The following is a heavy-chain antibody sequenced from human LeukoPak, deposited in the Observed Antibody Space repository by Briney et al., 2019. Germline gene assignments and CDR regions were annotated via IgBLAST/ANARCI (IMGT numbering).Heavy chain of an antibody. CDR2: ISSSGSTI. D-gene: IGHD1-26*01. Sequence: GGSLRLSCAASGFTFSDYYMSWIRQAPGKGLEWVSYISSSGSTIYYAVSVKGRFTISRDNAKNSLYLQMNSLRAEDTAVYYCARVRGSYGRDAFDIWGQGTMVTVSS. J-gene: IGHJ3*02. CDR3: ARVRGSYGRDAFDI. CDR1: GFTFSDYY. V-gene: IGHV3-11*01.